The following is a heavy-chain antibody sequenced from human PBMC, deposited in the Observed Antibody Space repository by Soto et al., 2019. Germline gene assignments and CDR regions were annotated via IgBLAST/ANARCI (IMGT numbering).Heavy chain of an antibody. V-gene: IGHV4-59*01. CDR2: IYYSGST. Sequence: SETLSLTCTVSGGSISSYYWSWIRQPPGKGLEWIGYIYYSGSTNYNPSLKSRVTISVDTSKNQFSLKLSSVTAADTAVYYCASQTAKYDFWSGYSRPYYYYGMDVWGQGTTVTVSS. CDR1: GGSISSYY. D-gene: IGHD3-3*01. CDR3: ASQTAKYDFWSGYSRPYYYYGMDV. J-gene: IGHJ6*02.